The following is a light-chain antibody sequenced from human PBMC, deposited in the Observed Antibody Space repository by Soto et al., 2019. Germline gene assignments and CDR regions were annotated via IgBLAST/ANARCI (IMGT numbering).Light chain of an antibody. Sequence: QSALTQPASVSGSPGQSITISCTGTSRDVGRYNYVSWYEQYPVKATKLMIYDVSNRPSGVSYRFSASKSGNTASLTSSGLQAEDEAAYYCSSYTTSSTHVVFGGGTKLTVL. J-gene: IGLJ2*01. V-gene: IGLV2-14*01. CDR3: SSYTTSSTHVV. CDR2: DVS. CDR1: SRDVGRYNY.